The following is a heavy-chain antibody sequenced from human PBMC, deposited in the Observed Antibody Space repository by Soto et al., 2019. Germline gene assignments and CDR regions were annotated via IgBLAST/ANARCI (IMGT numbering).Heavy chain of an antibody. CDR1: GYSVTSYY. D-gene: IGHD2-2*01. J-gene: IGHJ6*02. V-gene: IGHV1-46*01. CDR3: ARAGIAYCSSTTCYLYYYVMDV. CDR2: INPNSGST. Sequence: ASVKVSCKASGYSVTSYYMHWVRQAPGQGLEWMGIINPNSGSTNYAQKFQGRVTMTRDTSTSTVYMELTSLTSGDTAVYYCARAGIAYCSSTTCYLYYYVMDVWDQGTTVTVSS.